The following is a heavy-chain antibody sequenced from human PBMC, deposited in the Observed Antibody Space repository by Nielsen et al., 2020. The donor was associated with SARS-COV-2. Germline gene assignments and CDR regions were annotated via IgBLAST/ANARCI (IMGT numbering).Heavy chain of an antibody. D-gene: IGHD3-3*01. Sequence: GSLRLSCTVSGGSISSYYWSWIRQPPGKGLEWIGYIYYSGSTNYNPSLKSRVTISVDTSKNQFSLKLSSVTAADTAVYYCARGTSRITIFGVVTRHGMDVWGQGTTVTVSS. CDR2: IYYSGST. CDR1: GGSISSYY. V-gene: IGHV4-59*01. J-gene: IGHJ6*02. CDR3: ARGTSRITIFGVVTRHGMDV.